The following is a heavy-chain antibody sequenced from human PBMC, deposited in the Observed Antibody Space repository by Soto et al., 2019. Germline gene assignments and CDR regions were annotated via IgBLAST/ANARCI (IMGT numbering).Heavy chain of an antibody. V-gene: IGHV3-7*03. CDR2: IRPDGSET. Sequence: PCWSMRLASVGCGVSVSVFYVDVVRQAPGKGLEWVANIRPDGSETNYVESVKGRFTTSRDNAKNSLFLQMNSLRADDTAVYYCAGWGGHDYNYWGQGILVTGSS. J-gene: IGHJ4*02. CDR1: GVSVSVFY. CDR3: AGWGGHDYNY. D-gene: IGHD4-4*01.